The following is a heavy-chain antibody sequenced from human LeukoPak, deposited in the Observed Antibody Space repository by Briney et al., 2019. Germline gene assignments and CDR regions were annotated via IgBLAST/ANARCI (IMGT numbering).Heavy chain of an antibody. CDR3: ARVGVAGTSFFTFDY. J-gene: IGHJ4*02. Sequence: ASVKVSCKASGYTFTSYDINWVRQATGQGLERMGWMNPNSGNTGYAQKFQGRVTMTRNTSISTVYMELSSLRSEDTAVYYCARVGVAGTSFFTFDYWGQGTLVTVSS. CDR2: MNPNSGNT. D-gene: IGHD6-19*01. V-gene: IGHV1-8*01. CDR1: GYTFTSYD.